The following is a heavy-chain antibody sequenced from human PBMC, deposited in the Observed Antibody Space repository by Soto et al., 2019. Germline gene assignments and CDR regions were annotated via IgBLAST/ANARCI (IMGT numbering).Heavy chain of an antibody. CDR2: ISSSSSYI. D-gene: IGHD3-3*01. CDR1: GFTFSSYS. CDR3: ARDPREYTIFGVVIQTYYYYYYGMDV. Sequence: GGSLRLSCAASGFTFSSYSMNWVRQAPGKGLEWVSSISSSSSYIYYADSVKGRFTISRDNAKNSLYLQMNSLRAEDTAVYYCARDPREYTIFGVVIQTYYYYYYGMDVWGQGTTVTVSS. J-gene: IGHJ6*02. V-gene: IGHV3-21*01.